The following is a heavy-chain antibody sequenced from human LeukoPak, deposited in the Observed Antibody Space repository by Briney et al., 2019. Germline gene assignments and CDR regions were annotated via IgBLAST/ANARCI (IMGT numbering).Heavy chain of an antibody. CDR2: IIPILGIA. CDR1: GGTFSSYA. V-gene: IGHV1-69*04. Sequence: SVKVSCKASGGTFSSYAISWVRQAPGQGLEWMERIIPILGIANYAQKFQGRVTITADKSTSTAYMELSSLRSEDTAVYYCATTAAGTTRYNWFDPWGQGTLVTVSS. J-gene: IGHJ5*02. D-gene: IGHD6-13*01. CDR3: ATTAAGTTRYNWFDP.